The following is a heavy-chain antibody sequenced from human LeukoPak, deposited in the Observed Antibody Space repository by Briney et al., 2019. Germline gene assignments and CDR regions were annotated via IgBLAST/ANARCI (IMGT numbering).Heavy chain of an antibody. J-gene: IGHJ6*04. D-gene: IGHD6-13*01. Sequence: PGGSLRLSCAASGFTFSSYAMSWVRQAPGKGLEWVSAISGSGGSTYYADSVKGRFTTSRDNSKNTLYLQVNSLRAEDTAVYHCAKAPPSSYYYYYGMDVWGKGTTVTVSS. CDR2: ISGSGGST. CDR3: AKAPPSSYYYYYGMDV. V-gene: IGHV3-23*01. CDR1: GFTFSSYA.